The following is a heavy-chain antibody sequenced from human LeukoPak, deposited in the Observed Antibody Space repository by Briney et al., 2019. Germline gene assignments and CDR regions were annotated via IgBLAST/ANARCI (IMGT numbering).Heavy chain of an antibody. V-gene: IGHV1-69*05. Sequence: ASVKVSCKASGGTFSSYAISWVRQAPGQGLEWMGGIIPIFGTANCAQKFQGRVTITTDESTSTAYMELSSLRSEDTAVYYCARAIVVPAAILDAFDIWGQGTMVTVSS. CDR2: IIPIFGTA. CDR3: ARAIVVPAAILDAFDI. J-gene: IGHJ3*02. CDR1: GGTFSSYA. D-gene: IGHD2-2*02.